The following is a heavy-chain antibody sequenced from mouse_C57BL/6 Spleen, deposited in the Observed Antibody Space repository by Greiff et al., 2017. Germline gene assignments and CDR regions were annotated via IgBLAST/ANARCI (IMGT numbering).Heavy chain of an antibody. Sequence: DVQLQESGPELVKPGASVKIPCKASGYTFTDYNMDWVKQSHGKSLEWIGDINPNNGGTIYNQKFKGKATLTVDKSSSTAYMELRSLTSEDTAVYYCARTLYDYDEGFYAMDYWGQGTSVTVSS. CDR1: GYTFTDYN. D-gene: IGHD2-4*01. V-gene: IGHV1-18*01. CDR3: ARTLYDYDEGFYAMDY. CDR2: INPNNGGT. J-gene: IGHJ4*01.